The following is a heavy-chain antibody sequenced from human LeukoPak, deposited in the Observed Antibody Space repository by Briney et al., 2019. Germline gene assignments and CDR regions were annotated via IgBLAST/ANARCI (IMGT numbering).Heavy chain of an antibody. J-gene: IGHJ4*02. CDR1: GGSISSSSYY. CDR3: ATTHYDILTGYLLDY. Sequence: SETLSLTCTVSGGSISSSSYYWGWIRQPPGKGLEWIGSIYYSGSTYYNPSLKSRVTISVDTSKNQFSLKLSSVTAADTAVYYCATTHYDILTGYLLDYWGQGTLVTVSS. V-gene: IGHV4-39*07. D-gene: IGHD3-9*01. CDR2: IYYSGST.